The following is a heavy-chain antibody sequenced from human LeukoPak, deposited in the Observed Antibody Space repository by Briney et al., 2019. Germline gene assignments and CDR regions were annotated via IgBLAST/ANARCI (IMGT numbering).Heavy chain of an antibody. J-gene: IGHJ4*02. V-gene: IGHV4-30-2*01. CDR2: IYHSGTT. D-gene: IGHD3-10*01. Sequence: SETLSLTCAVSGGSISNGGYSWSWIRQPPGKGLEWIGLIYHSGTTHYIPSLKSRLTFSLDKSKNQFSLKLTSVTAADTALYYCARNYYGSGSFYVHNWGQGTLVTVSS. CDR3: ARNYYGSGSFYVHN. CDR1: GGSISNGGYS.